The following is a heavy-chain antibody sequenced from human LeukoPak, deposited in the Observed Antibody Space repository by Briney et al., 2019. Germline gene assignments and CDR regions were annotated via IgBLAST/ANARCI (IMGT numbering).Heavy chain of an antibody. CDR2: IKSKTDGGTT. Sequence: PGGSLRLSCAASGFTFSNAWMSWFRQAPGKGLEWVARIKSKTDGGTTDYPAPVKGRSTISRDDSKNTLYLQMNSLKTEDTAVYYCTTLGHISWGQGILVTVSS. CDR3: TTLGHIS. V-gene: IGHV3-15*01. J-gene: IGHJ4*02. D-gene: IGHD2-21*01. CDR1: GFTFSNAW.